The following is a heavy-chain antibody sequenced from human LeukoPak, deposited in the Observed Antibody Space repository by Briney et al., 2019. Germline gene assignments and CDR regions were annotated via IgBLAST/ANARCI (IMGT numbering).Heavy chain of an antibody. V-gene: IGHV3-7*01. D-gene: IGHD2-15*01. CDR3: ARVLRYCSGGNCYSGGLGYMDV. CDR2: IKEDGSEK. Sequence: GGSLRLSCAASGFTFSSFWMSWVRQAPGKGLEWVANIKEDGSEKYYVDSVKGRFTVSRDNAKNSLYLQMNSLRADDTAVYYCARVLRYCSGGNCYSGGLGYMDVWGKGTTVTISS. CDR1: GFTFSSFW. J-gene: IGHJ6*03.